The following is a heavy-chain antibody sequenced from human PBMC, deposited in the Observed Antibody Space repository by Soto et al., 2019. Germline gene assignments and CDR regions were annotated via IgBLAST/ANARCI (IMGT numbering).Heavy chain of an antibody. J-gene: IGHJ5*02. CDR2: IWYDGSNK. Sequence: QVQLVESGGGVVQPGRSLRLSCAASGFTFSSYGMQWVRQAPGKGLEWVAVIWYDGSNKYYADSVKGRFTISRDNSKNTLYLQMNSLRAEDTAVYYCARDLGGSSWYHGWFDPWGQGTLVTVSS. CDR1: GFTFSSYG. D-gene: IGHD6-13*01. CDR3: ARDLGGSSWYHGWFDP. V-gene: IGHV3-33*01.